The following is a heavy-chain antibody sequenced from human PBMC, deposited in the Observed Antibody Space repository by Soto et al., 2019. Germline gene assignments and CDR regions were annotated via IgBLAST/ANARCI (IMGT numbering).Heavy chain of an antibody. CDR1: GFIFSNYA. CDR3: ARNECYGSGSYYFDY. D-gene: IGHD3-10*01. V-gene: IGHV3-23*01. CDR2: ITAAGGTT. Sequence: EVQLLESGGGLVQPGGSLRLSCAASGFIFSNYAMSWVRQAPGKGLEWVSAITAAGGTTYYADSVKGRFTISRDNSKNTLYVQMNSLRAEDTAVYYCARNECYGSGSYYFDYWGQGTLVTVSS. J-gene: IGHJ4*02.